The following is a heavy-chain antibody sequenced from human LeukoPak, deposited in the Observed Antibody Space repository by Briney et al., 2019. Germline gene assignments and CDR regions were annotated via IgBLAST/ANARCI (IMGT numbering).Heavy chain of an antibody. Sequence: PGGSLRLSCVASGFTFSNFAMSWVRQAPGKGLEWVSYISSSGSTIYYADSVKGRFTISRDNAKNSLYLQMNSLRAEDTAVYYCARAQFLTGYQNWGQGTLVTVSS. CDR1: GFTFSNFA. CDR2: ISSSGSTI. J-gene: IGHJ4*02. CDR3: ARAQFLTGYQN. D-gene: IGHD3-9*01. V-gene: IGHV3-48*03.